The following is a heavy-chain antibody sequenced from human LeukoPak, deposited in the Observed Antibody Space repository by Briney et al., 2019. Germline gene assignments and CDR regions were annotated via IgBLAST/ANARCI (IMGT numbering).Heavy chain of an antibody. CDR1: GGTFSSYA. CDR2: INPTGTTT. D-gene: IGHD3-10*01. J-gene: IGHJ5*02. CDR3: ARDNSVGDIAWWFDP. Sequence: SVKVSCKASGGTFSSYAISWVRQAPGQGLEWVGLINPTGTTTLYAQKFQGRVTLTRDVSTSTDYMELRSLKSEDTAVYYCARDNSVGDIAWWFDPWGQGTLVTVSS. V-gene: IGHV1-69*05.